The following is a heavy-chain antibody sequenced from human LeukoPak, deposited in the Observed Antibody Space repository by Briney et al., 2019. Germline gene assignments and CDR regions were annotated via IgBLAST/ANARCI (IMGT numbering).Heavy chain of an antibody. CDR1: GFTFSSYA. CDR3: TRKYDSSGYCFDY. Sequence: GGSLRLSCAASGFTFSSYAMSWVRQAPGKGLEWVSAISGSGGSTYYADSVKGRFTISRDNSKNTLYLQMNSLRAEDTAVYYCTRKYDSSGYCFDYWGQGTLVTVSS. CDR2: ISGSGGST. V-gene: IGHV3-23*01. D-gene: IGHD3-22*01. J-gene: IGHJ4*02.